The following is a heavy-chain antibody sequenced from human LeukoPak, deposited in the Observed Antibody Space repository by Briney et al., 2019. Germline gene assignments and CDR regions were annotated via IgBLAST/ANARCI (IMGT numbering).Heavy chain of an antibody. J-gene: IGHJ4*02. D-gene: IGHD1-26*01. CDR3: AREILFDY. CDR2: ISSNSYYI. V-gene: IGHV3-21*01. Sequence: PGGSLRLSCAASGXTFSSYSMNWVRQAPGKGLEWVSSISSNSYYIYHADSVEGRFTISRDNAKNSLYLQMNSLRAEDTAVYYCAREILFDYWGQGTLVTVSS. CDR1: GXTFSSYS.